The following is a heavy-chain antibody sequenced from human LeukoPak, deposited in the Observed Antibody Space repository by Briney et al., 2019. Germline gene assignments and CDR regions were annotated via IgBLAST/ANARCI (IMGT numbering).Heavy chain of an antibody. CDR2: IYHSGYT. CDR3: ARGGRYNCNPFDY. CDR1: GGSMSSSNW. J-gene: IGHJ4*02. Sequence: SETLSLTCGVSGGSMSSSNWWSWVRQPTGKGLEWIGEIYHSGYTNYNPSLKSRVTISVDKSKNQFSLKLSSVTAADTAVYYCARGGRYNCNPFDYWGQGTLVTVSS. D-gene: IGHD1-20*01. V-gene: IGHV4-4*02.